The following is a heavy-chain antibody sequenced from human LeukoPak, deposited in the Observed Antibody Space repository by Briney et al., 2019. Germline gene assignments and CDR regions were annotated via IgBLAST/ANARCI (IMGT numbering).Heavy chain of an antibody. V-gene: IGHV3-15*01. Sequence: GGSLRLSCAASGIIVSKTWIRWVRQAPGKGLEWVGRIKSKGDGGTTDHAAPVKGRFTISRDDSKKTLNLQMNSLKPEDIVVYCCTTYNSRDAFDVWGQGTLVTVSS. J-gene: IGHJ3*01. CDR3: TTYNSRDAFDV. D-gene: IGHD2/OR15-2a*01. CDR1: GIIVSKTW. CDR2: IKSKGDGGTT.